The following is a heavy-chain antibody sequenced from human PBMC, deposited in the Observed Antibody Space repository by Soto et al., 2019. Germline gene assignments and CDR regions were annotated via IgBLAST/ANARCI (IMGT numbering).Heavy chain of an antibody. D-gene: IGHD3-10*01. CDR1: VHSFTSYW. CDR3: ARVTPLVRGIGDYSHGMDV. V-gene: IGHV5-51*01. J-gene: IGHJ6*02. CDR2: IYPRNSDT. Sequence: GESLQISCKGSVHSFTSYWIGWVRQMPGKGLEWMGIIYPRNSDTKYSPSFQGQVTISADKSISTAYLQWSRLKASDTAMYYCARVTPLVRGIGDYSHGMDVWGQGIAVTGSS.